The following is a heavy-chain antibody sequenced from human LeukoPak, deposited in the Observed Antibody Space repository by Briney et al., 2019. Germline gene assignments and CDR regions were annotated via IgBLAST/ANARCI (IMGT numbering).Heavy chain of an antibody. D-gene: IGHD6-13*01. CDR1: GLTFSSYW. V-gene: IGHV3-7*01. CDR3: ASCIAAAGTVDYYYYYYMDV. J-gene: IGHJ6*03. Sequence: GGSLRLSCAASGLTFSSYWMSWVRQAPGKGLEWVANIKQDGSEKYYVDSVKGRFTISRDNAKNSLYLQMNSLRAEDTAVYYCASCIAAAGTVDYYYYYYMDVWGKGTTVTVSS. CDR2: IKQDGSEK.